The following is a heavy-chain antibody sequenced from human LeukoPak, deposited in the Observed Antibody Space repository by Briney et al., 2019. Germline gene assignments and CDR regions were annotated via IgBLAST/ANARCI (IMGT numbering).Heavy chain of an antibody. CDR3: ARSPLSGGAVDY. Sequence: QTSETLSLTCTVSGGSTSSSSYYWGWIRQPPGKGLEWIGSIYYSGSTYYNPSLKSRVTISVDTSKNQFSLKLSSVTAADTAVYYCARSPLSGGAVDYWGQGTLVTVSS. V-gene: IGHV4-39*07. CDR1: GGSTSSSSYY. J-gene: IGHJ4*02. CDR2: IYYSGST. D-gene: IGHD2-15*01.